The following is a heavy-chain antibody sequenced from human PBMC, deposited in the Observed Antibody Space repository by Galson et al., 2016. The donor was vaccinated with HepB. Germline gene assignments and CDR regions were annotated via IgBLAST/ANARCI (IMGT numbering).Heavy chain of an antibody. D-gene: IGHD2-15*01. CDR2: IYYNGHT. CDR3: AREGGEHCSGGSCYVDC. Sequence: TLSLTCAVSGGSINSGDYAWSWIRQPPGKRLEWIGYIYYNGHTYYNPSLKSRVDISVDSSKNQFSLKLTSVTAADTAVYYCAREGGEHCSGGSCYVDCWGQGTLVAVSS. CDR1: GGSINSGDYA. V-gene: IGHV4-31*11. J-gene: IGHJ4*02.